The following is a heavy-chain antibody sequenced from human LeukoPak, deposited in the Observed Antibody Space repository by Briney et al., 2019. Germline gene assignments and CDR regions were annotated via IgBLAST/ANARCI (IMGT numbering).Heavy chain of an antibody. Sequence: SQTLSLTCAISGDSVSSNSAAWNWIRLSPSRGLEWLGRTYYRSKWYNDYAVSVKSRITINPDTSKNQFSLQLNSVTPEDTAVYYCARDLWTTPEVLLWFGELRPAGWFDPWGQGTLVTVSS. CDR2: TYYRSKWYN. CDR3: ARDLWTTPEVLLWFGELRPAGWFDP. J-gene: IGHJ5*02. CDR1: GDSVSSNSAA. V-gene: IGHV6-1*01. D-gene: IGHD3-10*01.